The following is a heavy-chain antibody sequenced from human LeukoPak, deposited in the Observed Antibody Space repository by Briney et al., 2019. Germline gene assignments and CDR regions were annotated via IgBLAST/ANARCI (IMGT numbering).Heavy chain of an antibody. CDR1: GGSISSSSYY. CDR3: ARHVDGVTIFDY. J-gene: IGHJ4*02. D-gene: IGHD4-17*01. CDR2: IYYSGST. Sequence: SETLSLTCTVSGGSISSSSYYWGWIRQPPGKGLEWIGSIYYSGSTYYNPSLKSRVTISVDTSKNQFSLKLSSVTAADTAVYYCARHVDGVTIFDYWGQGTLVTVSS. V-gene: IGHV4-39*01.